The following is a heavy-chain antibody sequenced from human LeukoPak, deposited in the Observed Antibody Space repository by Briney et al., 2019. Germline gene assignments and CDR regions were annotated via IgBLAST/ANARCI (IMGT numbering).Heavy chain of an antibody. CDR3: ARANSADY. Sequence: GGSLRLSCAASGFTFSSYNMNWVRQAPGKGLEWVSSISSSSTYINYADSVKGRFTISRDNAKNSLFLQMNSLRAEDTAVYYCARANSADYWGQGTLATVSS. J-gene: IGHJ4*02. V-gene: IGHV3-21*01. CDR1: GFTFSSYN. D-gene: IGHD4-11*01. CDR2: ISSSSTYI.